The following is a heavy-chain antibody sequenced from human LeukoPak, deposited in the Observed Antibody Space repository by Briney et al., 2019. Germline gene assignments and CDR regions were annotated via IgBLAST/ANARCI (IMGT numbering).Heavy chain of an antibody. CDR3: ARGPWDQQWLIPV. CDR2: IIRIFGTA. CDR1: GGTFSSYA. V-gene: IGHV1-69*13. Sequence: ASVKVSCKASGGTFSSYAISWVRQAPGQGLEWMGGIIRIFGTANYAQKFQGRVTITADESTSTAYMELSSLRSEDTAVYYCARGPWDQQWLIPVWGQGTLVTVSS. J-gene: IGHJ4*02. D-gene: IGHD6-19*01.